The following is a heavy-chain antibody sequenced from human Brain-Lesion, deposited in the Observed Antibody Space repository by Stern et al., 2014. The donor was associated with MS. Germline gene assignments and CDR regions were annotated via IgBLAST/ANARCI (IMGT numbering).Heavy chain of an antibody. D-gene: IGHD6-13*01. Sequence: VQLVESGPGLVKPSGTLSLTCAVSGGSISSSNWWSWVRQSPGKGLEWIGESDHSGSTIYNPSLKSPGTGSVEQSTNRFSLNLGSVTAADTAVYFCARFPASRPHVFDSWGQGTLVTVSS. V-gene: IGHV4-4*02. CDR3: ARFPASRPHVFDS. J-gene: IGHJ4*02. CDR1: GGSISSSNW. CDR2: SDHSGST.